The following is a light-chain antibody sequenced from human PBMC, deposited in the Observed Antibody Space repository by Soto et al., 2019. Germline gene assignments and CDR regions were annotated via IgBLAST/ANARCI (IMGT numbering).Light chain of an antibody. V-gene: IGLV1-47*01. J-gene: IGLJ1*01. CDR1: SSDIGSNY. CDR2: RNN. CDR3: AAWDDSLSGPV. Sequence: QSVLTQPPSASGTPGQRVTISCSGSSSDIGSNYVYWYQQLPGTAPKLLIYRNNQRPSRVPDRFSGSKSGTSASLAISGLRSEDEADYYCAAWDDSLSGPVFGTGTKLTV.